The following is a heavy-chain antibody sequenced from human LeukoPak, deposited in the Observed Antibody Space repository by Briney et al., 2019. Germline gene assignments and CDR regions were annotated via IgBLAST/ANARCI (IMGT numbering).Heavy chain of an antibody. D-gene: IGHD3-22*01. J-gene: IGHJ4*02. CDR3: ARARVLVVVIDYFDY. Sequence: GGSLRLSCAASGFSFSSYAMSWVRQAPGKGLEWVSGISGSGGSTYYADSVKGRFTISRDNAKNSLYLQMNSLRAEDTAVYYCARARVLVVVIDYFDYWGQGTLVTVSS. V-gene: IGHV3-23*01. CDR1: GFSFSSYA. CDR2: ISGSGGST.